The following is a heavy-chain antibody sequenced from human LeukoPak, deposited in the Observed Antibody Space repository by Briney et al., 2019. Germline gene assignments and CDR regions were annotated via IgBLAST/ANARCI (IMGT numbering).Heavy chain of an antibody. J-gene: IGHJ4*02. CDR1: GGSISSYY. V-gene: IGHV4-59*08. CDR2: IYYSGST. Sequence: SETLSLTCTVSGGSISSYYWSWIRQPPGKGLEWIGYIYYSGSTYYNPSLKSRVTISVDTSKNQFSLKLSSVTAADTAVYYCASGRDGYNPYWGQGTLVTVSS. D-gene: IGHD5-24*01. CDR3: ASGRDGYNPY.